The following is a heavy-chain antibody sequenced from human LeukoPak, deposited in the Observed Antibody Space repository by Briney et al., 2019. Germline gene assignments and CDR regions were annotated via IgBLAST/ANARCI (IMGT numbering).Heavy chain of an antibody. CDR2: IYYSGST. Sequence: SETLSLTCTVSGGLISISTYYWGWIRQPPGKGLEWIGSIYYSGSTHYSPSLESRVTISVDTSKNQFSLKLNSVTAADTAVYYCARLRSSVGWHFDYWGQGTLVTVSS. CDR3: ARLRSSVGWHFDY. J-gene: IGHJ4*02. CDR1: GGLISISTYY. D-gene: IGHD6-19*01. V-gene: IGHV4-39*01.